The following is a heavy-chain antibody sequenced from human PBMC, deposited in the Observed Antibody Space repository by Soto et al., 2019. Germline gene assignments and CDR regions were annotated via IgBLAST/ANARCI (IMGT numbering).Heavy chain of an antibody. Sequence: EVQLVESGGGLVQPGRSLRLSYAASGFTFDDYAMHWVRQAPGKGLEWVSGISWNSGSIGYADSVKGRFTISRDNAKNSLYLQMNSLRAEDTALYYCAKGWELPGDAFDIWGQGTMVTVSS. D-gene: IGHD1-26*01. V-gene: IGHV3-9*01. CDR3: AKGWELPGDAFDI. CDR1: GFTFDDYA. J-gene: IGHJ3*02. CDR2: ISWNSGSI.